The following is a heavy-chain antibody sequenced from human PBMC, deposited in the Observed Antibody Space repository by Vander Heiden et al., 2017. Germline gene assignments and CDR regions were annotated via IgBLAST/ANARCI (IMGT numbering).Heavy chain of an antibody. V-gene: IGHV1-69*06. CDR1: GDSFHSYG. D-gene: IGHD2-21*02. CDR2: ILPMFETT. J-gene: IGHJ4*02. CDR3: ATDPRSGGDWAFFEH. Sequence: VSCRASGDSFHSYGVIWLRQATGQGLEWMGGILPMFETTKSAQKFQGRVTVTADKSTSTAFMELSSLRYDDTAIYYCATDPRSGGDWAFFEHWGQGTLGTVSS.